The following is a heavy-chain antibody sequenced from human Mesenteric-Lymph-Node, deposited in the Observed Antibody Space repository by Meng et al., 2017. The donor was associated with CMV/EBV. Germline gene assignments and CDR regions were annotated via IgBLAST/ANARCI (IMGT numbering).Heavy chain of an antibody. CDR1: GYSFTSYC. CDR2: IYPGDSDT. Sequence: GESLKIPCQGSGYSFTSYCFAWVRQMPGKGLEWMGIIYPGDSDTKYRPSFRGQVNISAAKPIRPAYLQWCNLKASDTAMYCCAGGSKPYQMRLGFDYWGQGTLVTVSS. CDR3: AGGSKPYQMRLGFDY. D-gene: IGHD3-16*01. V-gene: IGHV5-51*04. J-gene: IGHJ4*02.